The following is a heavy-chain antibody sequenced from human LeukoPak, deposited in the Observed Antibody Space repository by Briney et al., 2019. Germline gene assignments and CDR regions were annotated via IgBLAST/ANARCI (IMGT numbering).Heavy chain of an antibody. CDR2: IRYDGSNK. V-gene: IGHV3-30*02. CDR1: GFTFSTYG. Sequence: PGGSLRLSCAASGFTFSTYGMHWVRQAPGKGLEWVSFIRYDGSNKYYADSVEGRFTISRDNSKNTLYLQMNSLRAEDTAVYYCAKDRAAGTGGPCYFDYWGQGTLVTVSS. D-gene: IGHD6-19*01. CDR3: AKDRAAGTGGPCYFDY. J-gene: IGHJ4*02.